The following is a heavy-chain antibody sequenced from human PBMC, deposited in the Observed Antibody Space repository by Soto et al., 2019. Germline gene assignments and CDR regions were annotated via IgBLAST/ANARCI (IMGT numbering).Heavy chain of an antibody. V-gene: IGHV3-33*01. CDR2: IWYDGSNK. CDR1: GFTFSSYG. Sequence: QFGWSLRLSCAASGFTFSSYGMHWVRQAPGKGLEWVAVIWYDGSNKYYADSVKGRFTISRDNSKNTLYLQMNSLRAEDTAVYYCARDKEKWMVRGSYYYRLDVWGQGSTVTVS. CDR3: ARDKEKWMVRGSYYYRLDV. J-gene: IGHJ6*02. D-gene: IGHD6-19*01.